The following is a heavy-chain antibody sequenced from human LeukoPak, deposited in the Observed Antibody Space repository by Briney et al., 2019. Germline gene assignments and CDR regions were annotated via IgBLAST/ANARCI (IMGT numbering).Heavy chain of an antibody. D-gene: IGHD5-12*01. J-gene: IGHJ4*02. CDR2: IYHSGST. Sequence: SQTLSLTCTVSGGSISSDGYYWSWIRQHPGKGLEWIGYIYHSGSTYYNPSLKSRVTISVDTSKNQSSLKLSSVTAADTAVYYCAREGSGYSPFDYWGQGTLVTVSS. CDR3: AREGSGYSPFDY. CDR1: GGSISSDGYY. V-gene: IGHV4-31*03.